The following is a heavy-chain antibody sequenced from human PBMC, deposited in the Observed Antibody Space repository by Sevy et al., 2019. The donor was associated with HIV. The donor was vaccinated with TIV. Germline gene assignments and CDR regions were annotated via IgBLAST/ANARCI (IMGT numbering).Heavy chain of an antibody. CDR3: AKSRYQLHSRFDY. CDR2: ISGSGGST. J-gene: IGHJ4*02. D-gene: IGHD2-2*01. CDR1: GFTFSSYA. Sequence: GGSLRLSCAASGFTFSSYAMSWVRQAPGKGLEWVSAISGSGGSTYYTDSVKGRFTISRDNSKNTLYLQMNSLRAEDTAVYYCAKSRYQLHSRFDYWGQGTLVTVSS. V-gene: IGHV3-23*01.